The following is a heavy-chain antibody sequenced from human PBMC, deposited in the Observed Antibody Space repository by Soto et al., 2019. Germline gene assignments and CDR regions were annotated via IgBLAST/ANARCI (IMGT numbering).Heavy chain of an antibody. CDR2: INAGNGNT. Sequence: EASVKVSCKASGYTFTSYAMHWVRQAPGQRLEWMGWINAGNGNTKYSQKFQGRVTITRDTSASTAYMELSSLRSEDTAVYYCATDGSGSFGWFDPWGQGTLVTVSS. J-gene: IGHJ5*02. V-gene: IGHV1-3*01. CDR1: GYTFTSYA. CDR3: ATDGSGSFGWFDP. D-gene: IGHD3-10*01.